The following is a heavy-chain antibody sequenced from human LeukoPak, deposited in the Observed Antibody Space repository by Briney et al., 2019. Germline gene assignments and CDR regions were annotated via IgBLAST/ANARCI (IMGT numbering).Heavy chain of an antibody. CDR3: ASEAYCGGDCYSNLADY. CDR2: ISSSSSYI. Sequence: KTGGSLRLSCAASGFTFSIYSMNWVRQAPGKGLEWVSSISSSSSYIYYADSVKGRFTISRDNAKNSLYLQMNSLRAEDTAVYYCASEAYCGGDCYSNLADYWGQGTLVTVSS. V-gene: IGHV3-21*01. CDR1: GFTFSIYS. D-gene: IGHD2-21*02. J-gene: IGHJ4*02.